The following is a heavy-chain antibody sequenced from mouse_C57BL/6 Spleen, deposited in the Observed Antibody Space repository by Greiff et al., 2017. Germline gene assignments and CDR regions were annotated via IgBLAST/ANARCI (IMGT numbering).Heavy chain of an antibody. J-gene: IGHJ4*01. Sequence: VQLQQPGAELVKPGASVKLSCKASGYTFTSYWMHWVKQRPGQGLEWIGMIHPNSGSTNYNEKFKSKATLTVDKSSSTAYMQLSSLTSEDSAVYYCAGSDYYGSSYPYYYAMDYWGQGTSVTVSS. CDR2: IHPNSGST. V-gene: IGHV1-64*01. D-gene: IGHD1-1*01. CDR3: AGSDYYGSSYPYYYAMDY. CDR1: GYTFTSYW.